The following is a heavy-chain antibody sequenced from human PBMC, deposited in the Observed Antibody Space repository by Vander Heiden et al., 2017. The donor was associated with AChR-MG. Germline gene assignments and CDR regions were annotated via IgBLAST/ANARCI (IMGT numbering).Heavy chain of an antibody. CDR1: GGTFSSYA. D-gene: IGHD3-3*01. J-gene: IGHJ5*02. V-gene: IGHV1-69*06. CDR2: INPIFGTA. Sequence: QVQPVQSGAEVKQTGSWVKVSCKASGGTFSSYAISWVRQAAGQGLGWMGGINPIFGTANYAQKFQGRVTITADKSTSTAYMELGSLRSEDTAVYYCARGSIFVMVTQWGWFDPWGQGTLVTVSS. CDR3: ARGSIFVMVTQWGWFDP.